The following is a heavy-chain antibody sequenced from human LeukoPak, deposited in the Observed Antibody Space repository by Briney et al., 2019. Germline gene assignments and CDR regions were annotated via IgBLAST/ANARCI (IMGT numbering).Heavy chain of an antibody. CDR3: ARQYSSSWHVFDY. D-gene: IGHD6-13*01. J-gene: IGHJ4*02. Sequence: GESLKISCKGSGYSFTSYWIGWVRQMPGKGPEWMGIIYPGDSDTRYSPSFQGQVTISADKSISTAYLQWSSLKASDTAMYYCARQYSSSWHVFDYWGQGTLVTVSS. CDR1: GYSFTSYW. CDR2: IYPGDSDT. V-gene: IGHV5-51*01.